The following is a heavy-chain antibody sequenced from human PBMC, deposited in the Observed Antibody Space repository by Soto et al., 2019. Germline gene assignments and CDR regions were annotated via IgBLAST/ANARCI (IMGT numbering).Heavy chain of an antibody. Sequence: GGSLRLSCAASGFTFSRYSVHWVRQAPGKGLEWLAVISFDGGEKYYADSVKGRFTISRDNSKDTLFLHMDNLRVDDTAVYFCARAHHSLDYWGQGTLVTVSS. D-gene: IGHD4-4*01. CDR2: ISFDGGEK. V-gene: IGHV3-30-3*01. CDR1: GFTFSRYS. CDR3: ARAHHSLDY. J-gene: IGHJ4*02.